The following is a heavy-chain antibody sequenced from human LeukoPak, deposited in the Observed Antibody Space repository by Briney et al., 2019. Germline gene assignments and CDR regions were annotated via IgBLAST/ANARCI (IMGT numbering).Heavy chain of an antibody. D-gene: IGHD2-2*02. CDR2: IKSKTDGGTT. Sequence: GGSLRLSCAASGFTFSNAWMSWVRQAPGKGLEWVGRIKSKTDGGTTDYAAPVKGRFTISRDDSKNTLYLQMNSLKTEDTAVYYCTTDTVCTSCYSPNYSYYYGMDVWGQGTTVTVSS. V-gene: IGHV3-15*01. CDR3: TTDTVCTSCYSPNYSYYYGMDV. J-gene: IGHJ6*02. CDR1: GFTFSNAW.